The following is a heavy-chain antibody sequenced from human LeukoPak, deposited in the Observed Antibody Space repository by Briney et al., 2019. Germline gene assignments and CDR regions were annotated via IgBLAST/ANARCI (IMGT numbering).Heavy chain of an antibody. CDR1: RFTFSSYS. D-gene: IGHD3-16*02. Sequence: PGGSLRLSCAASRFTFSSYSMNWVRQAPGKGLEWVSAISGSGGSTYYADSVKGRFTISRDNSKNTLYLQMNSLRAEDTAVYYCAKDEDDYVWGSYRYKDYWGQGTLVTVSS. J-gene: IGHJ4*02. CDR2: ISGSGGST. CDR3: AKDEDDYVWGSYRYKDY. V-gene: IGHV3-23*01.